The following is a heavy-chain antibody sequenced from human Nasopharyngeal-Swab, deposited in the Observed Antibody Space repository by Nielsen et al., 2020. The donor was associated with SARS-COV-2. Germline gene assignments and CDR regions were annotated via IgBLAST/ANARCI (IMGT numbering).Heavy chain of an antibody. V-gene: IGHV1-69*13. CDR2: IIPIFGTA. CDR3: ARPANWGSHDAFDI. J-gene: IGHJ3*02. Sequence: SVKVSCKASGGTFSSYAISWVRQAPGQGLEWMGGIIPIFGTANYAQKFQGRVTITADESTSTAHMELSSLRSEDTAVYYCARPANWGSHDAFDIWGQGTMVTVSS. CDR1: GGTFSSYA. D-gene: IGHD7-27*01.